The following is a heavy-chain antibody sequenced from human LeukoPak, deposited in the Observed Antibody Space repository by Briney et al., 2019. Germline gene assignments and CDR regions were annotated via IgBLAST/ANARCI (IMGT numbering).Heavy chain of an antibody. D-gene: IGHD3-9*01. CDR3: ARGHQYFDWLLSGFDY. V-gene: IGHV1-69*06. CDR2: IIPIFGTA. CDR1: GGTFSSYA. J-gene: IGHJ4*02. Sequence: ASVKVSCKASGGTFSSYAISWVRQAPGQGLEWMGGIIPIFGTANYAQKFQGRVTITADKSTSTAYMELSSLRSEGTAVYYCARGHQYFDWLLSGFDYWGQGTLVTVSS.